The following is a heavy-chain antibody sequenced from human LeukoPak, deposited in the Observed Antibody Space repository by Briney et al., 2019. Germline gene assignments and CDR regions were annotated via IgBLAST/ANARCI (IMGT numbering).Heavy chain of an antibody. CDR3: ARDPYGDYVH. D-gene: IGHD4-17*01. Sequence: PGRSLRLSCAASGSTFSSYAMHWVRQAPGKGLEWVAVISYDGSNKYYADSVKGRFTISRDNSKNTLYLQMNSLRAEDTAVYYCARDPYGDYVHWGQGTLVTVSS. J-gene: IGHJ4*02. V-gene: IGHV3-30*04. CDR1: GSTFSSYA. CDR2: ISYDGSNK.